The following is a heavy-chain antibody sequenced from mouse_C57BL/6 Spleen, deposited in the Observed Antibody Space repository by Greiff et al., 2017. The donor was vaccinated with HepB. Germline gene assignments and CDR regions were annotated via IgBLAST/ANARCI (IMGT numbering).Heavy chain of an antibody. J-gene: IGHJ2*01. D-gene: IGHD1-1*01. CDR1: GFTFSSYA. Sequence: EVKLVESGEGLVKPGGSLKLSCAASGFTFSSYAMSWVRQTPEKRLEWVAYISSGGDYIYYADTVKGRFTISRDNARNTLYLQMSSLKSEDTAMYYCTSHYYGSSYGNYWGQGTTLTVSS. CDR2: ISSGGDYI. V-gene: IGHV5-9-1*02. CDR3: TSHYYGSSYGNY.